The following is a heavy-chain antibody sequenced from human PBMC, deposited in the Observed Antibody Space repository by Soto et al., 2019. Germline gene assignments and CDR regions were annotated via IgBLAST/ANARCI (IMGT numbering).Heavy chain of an antibody. J-gene: IGHJ4*02. D-gene: IGHD3-16*02. CDR1: GFTFSSYS. CDR3: ARGGIMITFGGVIYY. Sequence: PGGSLRLSCAASGFTFSSYSVNWVRQAPGKGLEWVSYISSSSSTIYYADSVKGRFTISRDNAKNSLYLQMNSLRDEDTAVYYCARGGIMITFGGVIYYWGQGTLVTVSS. V-gene: IGHV3-48*02. CDR2: ISSSSSTI.